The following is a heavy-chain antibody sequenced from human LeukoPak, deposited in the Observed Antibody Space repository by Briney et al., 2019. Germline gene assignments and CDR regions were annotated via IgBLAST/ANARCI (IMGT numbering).Heavy chain of an antibody. V-gene: IGHV4-59*08. Sequence: SETLSLTCTVSGGSISSDYWSWIRQAPGKGLEWIAYIYYSGSTNYNPSLKSRVTISVDTSKNQFSLKLSSVTAADTAVYYCARHLRSPGPWYFDLWGRGTLVTVSS. CDR1: GGSISSDY. D-gene: IGHD4-17*01. CDR2: IYYSGST. CDR3: ARHLRSPGPWYFDL. J-gene: IGHJ2*01.